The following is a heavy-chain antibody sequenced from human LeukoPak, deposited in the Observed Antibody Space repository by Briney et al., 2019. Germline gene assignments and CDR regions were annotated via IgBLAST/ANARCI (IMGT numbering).Heavy chain of an antibody. CDR1: GGSISSGSYY. J-gene: IGHJ4*02. Sequence: SQTLSLTCTVSGGSISSGSYYWSWIRQPPGKGLEWIGYIYYSGSTNYNPSLKSRVTISVDTSKNQFSLKLSSVTAADTAVYYCAREGSYGYYFDYWGQGTLVTVSS. D-gene: IGHD1-26*01. V-gene: IGHV4-61*01. CDR2: IYYSGST. CDR3: AREGSYGYYFDY.